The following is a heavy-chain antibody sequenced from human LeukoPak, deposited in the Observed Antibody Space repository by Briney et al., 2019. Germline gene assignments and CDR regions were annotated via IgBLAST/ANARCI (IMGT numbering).Heavy chain of an antibody. CDR1: GGSIISGGYS. Sequence: SETLSLTCSVSGGSIISGGYSWSWIRQPPGKGLEWIGYIYHSGSTYYNPSLKSRVTISVDRSKNQFSLKLSSVTAADTAVFYCARENGDYVLDYWGQGTLVTVSS. CDR2: IYHSGST. J-gene: IGHJ4*02. V-gene: IGHV4-30-2*01. D-gene: IGHD4-17*01. CDR3: ARENGDYVLDY.